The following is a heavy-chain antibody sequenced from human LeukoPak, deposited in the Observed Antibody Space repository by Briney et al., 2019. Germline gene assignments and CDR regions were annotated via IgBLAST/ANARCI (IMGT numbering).Heavy chain of an antibody. CDR1: NGSLGGDY. Sequence: SETLSLTCAVYNGSLGGDYWSWIRQPPGKGLEWVGEINHSGYTNYNPSLESRVAISVDTSKNQFSLKLSSVPAADSVVYYCARGFGNVRGVTWGQGTLVTGSS. CDR3: ARGFGNVRGVT. J-gene: IGHJ5*02. V-gene: IGHV4-34*01. D-gene: IGHD3-10*01. CDR2: INHSGYT.